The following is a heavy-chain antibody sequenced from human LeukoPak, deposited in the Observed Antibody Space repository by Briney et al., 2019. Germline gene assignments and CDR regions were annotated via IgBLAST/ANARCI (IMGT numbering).Heavy chain of an antibody. CDR2: IYYSGST. J-gene: IGHJ4*02. CDR1: GGSISSGDYY. CDR3: ARGDSFITIFGVEQYYFDY. D-gene: IGHD3-3*01. Sequence: SETLSLTCTVSGGSISSGDYYWRWIRQPPGKGLEWIVYIYYSGSTYYNPSLKSRVTISVDTSKNQFSLKLSSVTAADTAVYYCARGDSFITIFGVEQYYFDYWGQGTLVTVSS. V-gene: IGHV4-30-4*01.